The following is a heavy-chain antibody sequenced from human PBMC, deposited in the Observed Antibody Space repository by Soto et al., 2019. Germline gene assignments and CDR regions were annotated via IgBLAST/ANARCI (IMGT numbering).Heavy chain of an antibody. V-gene: IGHV4-39*01. CDR2: VYYTGTT. J-gene: IGHJ5*02. Sequence: QLQLQESGPGLVKPSETLSLTCTVSGGSISSSAYYWGWIRQPPGKGLEWIGSVYYTGTTYYNPSLKSRVTISVETSKNQFSLHLNSVTAADTAVYYCVRRTYSSSPFDPWGQGTLVTVSS. D-gene: IGHD6-13*01. CDR1: GGSISSSAYY. CDR3: VRRTYSSSPFDP.